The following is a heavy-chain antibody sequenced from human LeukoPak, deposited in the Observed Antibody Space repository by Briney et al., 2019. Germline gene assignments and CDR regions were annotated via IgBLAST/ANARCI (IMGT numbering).Heavy chain of an antibody. J-gene: IGHJ4*02. V-gene: IGHV3-30-3*01. D-gene: IGHD6-13*01. CDR2: ISYDGSNK. CDR1: GFTFSSYA. CDR3: AREGAAGTTPFDY. Sequence: GRSLRLSCAASGFTFSSYAMHWVRQAPGKGLEWVAVISYDGSNKYYADSVKGRFTISRDNSKNTLYLQMNSLRAEDTAVYYCAREGAAGTTPFDYWGQGTLVTVSS.